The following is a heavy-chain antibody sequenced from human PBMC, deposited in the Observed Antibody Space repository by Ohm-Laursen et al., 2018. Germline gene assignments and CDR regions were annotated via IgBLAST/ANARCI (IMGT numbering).Heavy chain of an antibody. J-gene: IGHJ6*02. CDR1: GYIFTDYY. Sequence: ASVKVSCKASGYIFTDYYIQWVRQAPGQGLEWMGWINPNSGGTNYAQKFQGRVTMTRDTSISTAYMELSGLRSDDTAVYYCATGRYCSGGSCYSLLYYGMDVWGQGTTVTVSS. D-gene: IGHD2-15*01. V-gene: IGHV1-2*02. CDR3: ATGRYCSGGSCYSLLYYGMDV. CDR2: INPNSGGT.